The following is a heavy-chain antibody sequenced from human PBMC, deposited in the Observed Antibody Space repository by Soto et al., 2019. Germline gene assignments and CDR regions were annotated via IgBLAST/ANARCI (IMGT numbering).Heavy chain of an antibody. Sequence: QVQLLESGPGLVKPSETLSLSCTVSGASIRSYYWSWIRQPPGKGLEWIAFMYYGGSTYYNPSLQGRVTISADTAKNQCSLEVRYVTAADTAVYYCARHDSRGGSYDYWGQGTLVTVSS. CDR3: ARHDSRGGSYDY. CDR1: GASIRSYY. J-gene: IGHJ4*02. CDR2: MYYGGST. D-gene: IGHD3-16*01. V-gene: IGHV4-59*08.